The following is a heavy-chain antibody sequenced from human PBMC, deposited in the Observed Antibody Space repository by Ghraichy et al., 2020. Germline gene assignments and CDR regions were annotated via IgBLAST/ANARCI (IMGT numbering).Heavy chain of an antibody. D-gene: IGHD2-2*01. CDR2: IHWDDDK. CDR3: AHRSSTGLFDY. CDR1: GFSLSTNGVG. V-gene: IGHV2-5*02. Sequence: SGPTLVKPTQTLTLTCTFSGFSLSTNGVGVGWIRQPPGKALEWLALIHWDDDKRYSPSLKSRLTITKDTSKNQVVLTMTNMDPVDTATYYCAHRSSTGLFDYWGQGTLVTVSS. J-gene: IGHJ4*02.